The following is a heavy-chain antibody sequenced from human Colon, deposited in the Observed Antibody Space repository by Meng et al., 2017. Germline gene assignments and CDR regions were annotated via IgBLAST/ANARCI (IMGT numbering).Heavy chain of an antibody. CDR3: ARFRFTLIEFFDY. CDR2: IYYTGST. Sequence: QVQLQQWGAGLVKPSQTLSLTCTVSGGSISSGDYYWSWIRQPPGKGLEWIGYIYYTGSTYFNPSLKSRVTISVNASKNQFSLKLSSVTAADTAVYYCARFRFTLIEFFDYWGQGTLVTVSS. J-gene: IGHJ4*02. CDR1: GGSISSGDYY. D-gene: IGHD2-21*01. V-gene: IGHV4-30-4*01.